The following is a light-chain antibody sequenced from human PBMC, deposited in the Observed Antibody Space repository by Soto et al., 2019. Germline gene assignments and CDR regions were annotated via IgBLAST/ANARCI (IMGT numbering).Light chain of an antibody. CDR1: QDIGAY. CDR2: AAS. J-gene: IGKJ1*01. Sequence: DIQMNQSPSSLSASIGDRVTISCRASQDIGAYVNWYQHKQGKAPRVLMYAASNLKSGVPPRFSGSGVGRDFTLTISDLQPEDFATYYCQHSYSTRTFGQGTKVERK. V-gene: IGKV1-39*01. CDR3: QHSYSTRT.